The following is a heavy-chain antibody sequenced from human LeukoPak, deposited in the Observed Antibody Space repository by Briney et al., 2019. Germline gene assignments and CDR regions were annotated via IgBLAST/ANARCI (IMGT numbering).Heavy chain of an antibody. D-gene: IGHD3-10*01. Sequence: GGSLRLSCAVSGFIVSSNYMNWVRQAPGKGLEWVSVIYTGGTTHYADSVKGRFTISRDNSKNTLHLQMNSLRAEDTAVYYCARSQYYYGSGSYYNPADAFDIWGQGTMVTVSS. CDR2: IYTGGTT. V-gene: IGHV3-53*01. J-gene: IGHJ3*02. CDR1: GFIVSSNY. CDR3: ARSQYYYGSGSYYNPADAFDI.